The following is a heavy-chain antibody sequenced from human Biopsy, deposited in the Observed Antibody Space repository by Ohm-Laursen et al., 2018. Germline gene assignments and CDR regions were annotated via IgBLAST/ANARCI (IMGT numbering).Heavy chain of an antibody. V-gene: IGHV3-23*01. CDR2: IRGGGDDT. J-gene: IGHJ4*02. Sequence: GSLRLSCAASGFTFSSYAMTWVRQAPGKGLERVSAIRGGGDDTSYADSVKGRFTISRDNSKNTLYLQMNSLRAEDTAVYYCAKDFGWRNFDYWGQGTLVIVSS. CDR3: AKDFGWRNFDY. D-gene: IGHD6-19*01. CDR1: GFTFSSYA.